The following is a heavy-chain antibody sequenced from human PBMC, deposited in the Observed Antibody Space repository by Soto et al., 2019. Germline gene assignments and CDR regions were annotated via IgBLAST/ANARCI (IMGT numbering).Heavy chain of an antibody. CDR1: GFMFSNYG. Sequence: GGSLRLSXAAAGFMFSNYGMSWVRQAPGKGLQWVATIHPSGGSTHYAESVRGRFTISRDNSRDTLYLQMNSLTAEDTAVYYCAKDPSTGAPDCWGQGAQVTVSS. CDR3: AKDPSTGAPDC. D-gene: IGHD2-8*02. V-gene: IGHV3-23*01. CDR2: IHPSGGST. J-gene: IGHJ4*02.